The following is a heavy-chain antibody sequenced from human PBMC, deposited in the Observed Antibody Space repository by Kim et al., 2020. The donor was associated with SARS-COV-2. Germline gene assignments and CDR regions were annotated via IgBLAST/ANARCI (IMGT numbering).Heavy chain of an antibody. CDR3: AIRSYPGGRGVMGTGSYYGMDV. D-gene: IGHD3-10*01. CDR1: GYTFTSYY. Sequence: ASVKVSCKASGYTFTSYYMHWVRQAPRQGLEWMGIINPSGGSTSYAQKFQGRVTMTRDTSTSTVYMELSSLRSEDTAVYYCAIRSYPGGRGVMGTGSYYGMDVWGQGTTVTVSS. J-gene: IGHJ6*01. V-gene: IGHV1-46*01. CDR2: INPSGGST.